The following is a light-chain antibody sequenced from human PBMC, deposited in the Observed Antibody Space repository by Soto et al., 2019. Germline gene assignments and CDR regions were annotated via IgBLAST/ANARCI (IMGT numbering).Light chain of an antibody. Sequence: EIVMTQSPATLSVSPGERATLSCRASQSVSTNLAWYQQKPGQAPRLLIYGASTRATGIPARFSGSGSGTEFTLTISTLQSEDFAVYYCQQYNNWQETFGQGT. CDR1: QSVSTN. CDR2: GAS. J-gene: IGKJ1*01. V-gene: IGKV3-15*01. CDR3: QQYNNWQET.